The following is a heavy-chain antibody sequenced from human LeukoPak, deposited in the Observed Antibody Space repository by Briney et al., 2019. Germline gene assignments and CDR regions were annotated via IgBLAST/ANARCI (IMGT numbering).Heavy chain of an antibody. CDR1: GGTFSSGDYY. D-gene: IGHD2-15*01. Sequence: SETLSLTCTVSGGTFSSGDYYWSWIRQPPGKGLEWIGYIYYSGSTYYNPSLKSRVTISVDTSKNKFSLKLSSVTAADTAVYYCASSGVSSVTYNWFDLWGQETLVTVSS. CDR3: ASSGVSSVTYNWFDL. J-gene: IGHJ5*02. CDR2: IYYSGST. V-gene: IGHV4-30-4*01.